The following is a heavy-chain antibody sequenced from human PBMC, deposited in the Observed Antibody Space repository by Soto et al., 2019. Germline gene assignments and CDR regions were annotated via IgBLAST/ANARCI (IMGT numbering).Heavy chain of an antibody. J-gene: IGHJ6*02. CDR3: TRIPRDYYYDYGMDV. Sequence: GGSLRLSCAASGFTFSGSAMHWVRQASWQGLEWVGRIRSKATSYATAYAASVKGRFTISRDDSKNTAYLQMNSLKTEDTAGYYCTRIPRDYYYDYGMDVWGQGTTVTVSS. CDR1: GFTFSGSA. V-gene: IGHV3-73*01. CDR2: IRSKATSYAT.